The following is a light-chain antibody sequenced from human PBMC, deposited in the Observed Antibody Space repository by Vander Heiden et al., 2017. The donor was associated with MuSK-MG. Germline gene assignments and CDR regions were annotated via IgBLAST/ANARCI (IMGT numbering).Light chain of an antibody. CDR1: QDISKY. J-gene: IGKJ4*01. CDR2: AAS. V-gene: IGKV1-27*01. CDR3: QNDNSAPLT. Sequence: DIQLTQSPSSLSASVGDRVTISCQASQDISKYLAWYQQKPGKAPKLLIYAASTLQSGVPSRFSGGGSGTDFTLTISSLQPEDVAAYYCQNDNSAPLTFGGGTKVQIK.